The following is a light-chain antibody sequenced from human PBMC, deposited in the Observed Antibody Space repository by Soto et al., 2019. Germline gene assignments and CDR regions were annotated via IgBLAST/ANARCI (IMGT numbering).Light chain of an antibody. Sequence: DIVMTQSPDSLAVSLGERATINCKSSQSVLYSSNNKNYLAWYQQKPGQPPKLLIYWASTRESGVPDRFSGSGSGTDFTLTISSLQAEDVAVYYCQQYYSTSPGLTFGGGTKVEIK. CDR3: QQYYSTSPGLT. CDR1: QSVLYSSNNKNY. J-gene: IGKJ4*01. V-gene: IGKV4-1*01. CDR2: WAS.